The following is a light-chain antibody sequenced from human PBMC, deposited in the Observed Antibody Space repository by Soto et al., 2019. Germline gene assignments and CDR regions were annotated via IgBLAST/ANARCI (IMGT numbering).Light chain of an antibody. V-gene: IGKV3-11*01. Sequence: ATPSCMASQSVIFXLGWYQQKPGQAPRLIIYDASVGATGIPASFSGSGSGTDFTITISSFEPEDFAVYYCQEGTYWPAFGGGTKVEIK. CDR1: QSVIFX. J-gene: IGKJ4*01. CDR2: DAS. CDR3: QEGTYWPA.